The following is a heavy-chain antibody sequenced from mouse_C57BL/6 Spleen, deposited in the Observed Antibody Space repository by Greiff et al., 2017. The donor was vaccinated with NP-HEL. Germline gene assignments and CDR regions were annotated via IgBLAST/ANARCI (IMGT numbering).Heavy chain of an antibody. CDR1: GYTFTSYW. CDR3: ARVTTRYFDV. CDR2: IDPSDSYT. V-gene: IGHV1-69*01. J-gene: IGHJ1*03. Sequence: VQLQQPGAELVMPGASVKLSCKASGYTFTSYWMHWVKQRPGQGLEWIGEIDPSDSYTNYTQKFKGKSTLTVDKSSSTAYMQLSSLTSEDSAFYYCARVTTRYFDVWGTGTTVTVSS.